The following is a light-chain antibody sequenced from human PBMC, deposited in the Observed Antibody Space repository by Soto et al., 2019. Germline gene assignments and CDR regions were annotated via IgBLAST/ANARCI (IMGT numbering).Light chain of an antibody. CDR2: AAS. CDR3: HQSYSIPYT. Sequence: DIQMTQSPSSLSASVGDRVTITCRASQSVSSYLNWYQQKPGKAPKFLIFAASSLQSGVPSRFHGSGSRTDFTLTISSLQPEDFATYYCHQSYSIPYTFGQGTKLEIK. CDR1: QSVSSY. V-gene: IGKV1-39*01. J-gene: IGKJ2*01.